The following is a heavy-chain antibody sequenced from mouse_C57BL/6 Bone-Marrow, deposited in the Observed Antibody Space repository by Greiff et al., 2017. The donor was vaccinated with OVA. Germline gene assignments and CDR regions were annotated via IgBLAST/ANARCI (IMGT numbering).Heavy chain of an antibody. CDR3: ARHPYGIYFDY. D-gene: IGHD2-1*01. V-gene: IGHV5-6*01. Sequence: EVQRVESGGDLVKPGGSLKLSCAASGFTFSSYGMSWVRQTPDKRLEWVATISSGGSYTYYPDSVKGRFTISRDNAKNTLYLQMSSLKSEDTAMYYCARHPYGIYFDYWGQGTTLTVSS. CDR2: ISSGGSYT. CDR1: GFTFSSYG. J-gene: IGHJ2*01.